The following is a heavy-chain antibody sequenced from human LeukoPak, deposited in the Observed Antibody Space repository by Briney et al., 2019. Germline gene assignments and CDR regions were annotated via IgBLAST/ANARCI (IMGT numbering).Heavy chain of an antibody. Sequence: SETLSLTCTVSGGSISSYYWSWIRQPPGKGLEWIGYISYSGSTNYNPSLKSRVTMSVDTSKNQFSLKLSSVTAADTAVYYCARDPYSTRRAFDIWGQGTMVTVSS. J-gene: IGHJ3*02. CDR2: ISYSGST. CDR3: ARDPYSTRRAFDI. CDR1: GGSISSYY. V-gene: IGHV4-59*01. D-gene: IGHD5-18*01.